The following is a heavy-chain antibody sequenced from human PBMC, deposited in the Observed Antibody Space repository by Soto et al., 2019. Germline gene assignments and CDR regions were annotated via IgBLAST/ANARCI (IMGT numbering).Heavy chain of an antibody. V-gene: IGHV3-30-3*01. J-gene: IGHJ4*02. Sequence: QVQLVESGGGVVQPGRSLRLSCAASGFTFSSYAMHWVRQAPGKGLEWVAVISYDGSNKYYADSVKGRFTSSRDNSKNTLDLQMNSLRAEDTAIYYCAKDRNEMRATIRYYFDYWGQGTLVTVSS. D-gene: IGHD5-12*01. CDR2: ISYDGSNK. CDR1: GFTFSSYA. CDR3: AKDRNEMRATIRYYFDY.